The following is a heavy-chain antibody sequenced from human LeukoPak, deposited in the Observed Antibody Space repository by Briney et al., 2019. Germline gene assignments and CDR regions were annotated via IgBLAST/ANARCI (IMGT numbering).Heavy chain of an antibody. CDR2: MWYDGSNK. J-gene: IGHJ4*02. D-gene: IGHD4-11*01. Sequence: GGSLRLSCAASGFTFNSYGMHCVRQAPGKGLEWVAVMWYDGSNKYYADSVKGRFTISRDDSKNTLYLQMNSLRAEDTAMYYCARGLPPVMKYYFDYWGQGTLVTVSS. CDR1: GFTFNSYG. V-gene: IGHV3-33*01. CDR3: ARGLPPVMKYYFDY.